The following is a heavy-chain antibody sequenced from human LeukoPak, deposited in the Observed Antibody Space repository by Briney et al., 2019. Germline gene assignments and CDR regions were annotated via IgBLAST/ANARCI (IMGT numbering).Heavy chain of an antibody. D-gene: IGHD3-22*01. CDR3: ARALPFYDSSGYYTPFDY. V-gene: IGHV3-21*01. Sequence: GGSLRLSCAASGFTFSSYSMNWVRQAPGKGLEWVSSISSSSSYIYYADSVKGRFTISRDNAKNSLYLQMNSLRAEDTAVYYCARALPFYDSSGYYTPFDYWGQGTLVTVSS. CDR1: GFTFSSYS. CDR2: ISSSSSYI. J-gene: IGHJ4*02.